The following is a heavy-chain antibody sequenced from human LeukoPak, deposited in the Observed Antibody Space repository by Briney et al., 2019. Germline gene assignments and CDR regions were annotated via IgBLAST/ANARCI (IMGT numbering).Heavy chain of an antibody. J-gene: IGHJ4*02. CDR1: GGSISGYY. V-gene: IGHV4-59*01. CDR2: ISYSGST. CDR3: ARDGRAGSLFAY. Sequence: PSETLSLTCTVSGGSISGYYWSWIRQPPGKGLEWVGYISYSGSTNYNPSLKSRVTISVDTSKNQFSLRLSSVTAADTAIYYCARDGRAGSLFAYWGQGTLVTVSS. D-gene: IGHD6-19*01.